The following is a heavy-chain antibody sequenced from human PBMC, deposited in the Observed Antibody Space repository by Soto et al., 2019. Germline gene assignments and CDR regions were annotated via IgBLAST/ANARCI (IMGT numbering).Heavy chain of an antibody. CDR1: GCSVSNSNYY. V-gene: IGHV4-39*01. J-gene: IGHJ4*02. D-gene: IGHD2-8*01. CDR2: VYYRGRS. CDR3: VSQRTSVLTQAYFDY. Sequence: SETLSHTCPVSGCSVSNSNYYWGWLRQSPGKGLEWIGSVYYRGRSYSKSSVKSRVTISVDTSKNQFSLNLNSVTASDTAVYFCVSQRTSVLTQAYFDYWGPGALVTVSS.